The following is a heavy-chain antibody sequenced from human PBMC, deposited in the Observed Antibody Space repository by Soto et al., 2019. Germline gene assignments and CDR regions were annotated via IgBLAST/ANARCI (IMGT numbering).Heavy chain of an antibody. Sequence: EVQLVESGGGLVQPGGSLRLSCAASGFTFSSYSMNWVRQAPGKGLEWVSYISSSSSTIYYADSVKGRFTISRDNAKNSLYLQMNSLRDEDTAVYYCARDAPYSSSWNWFDPWGQGTLVTGSS. V-gene: IGHV3-48*02. CDR1: GFTFSSYS. CDR3: ARDAPYSSSWNWFDP. CDR2: ISSSSSTI. J-gene: IGHJ5*02. D-gene: IGHD6-6*01.